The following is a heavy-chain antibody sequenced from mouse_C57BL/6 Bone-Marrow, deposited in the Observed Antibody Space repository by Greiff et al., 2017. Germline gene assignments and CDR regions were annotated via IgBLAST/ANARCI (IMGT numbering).Heavy chain of an antibody. CDR1: GFSFNTYA. J-gene: IGHJ3*01. Sequence: DAGGGLVQPKGSLKLSCAASGFSFNTYAMNWVRQAPGKGLEWVARIRSKSNNYATYYADSVKDRFTISRDDSESMLYLQMNNLKTEDTAMYYCVRPLGQGFAYWGQGTLVTVSA. D-gene: IGHD3-3*01. CDR3: VRPLGQGFAY. CDR2: IRSKSNNYAT. V-gene: IGHV10-1*01.